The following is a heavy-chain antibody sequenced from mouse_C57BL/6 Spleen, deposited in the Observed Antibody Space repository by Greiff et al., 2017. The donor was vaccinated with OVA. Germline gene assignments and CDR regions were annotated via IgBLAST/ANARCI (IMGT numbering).Heavy chain of an antibody. CDR3: ARPPLLRSWYFDV. D-gene: IGHD1-1*01. V-gene: IGHV1-50*01. Sequence: VKLQESGAELVKPGASVKLSCKASGYTFTSYWMQWVKQRPGQGLEWIGEIDPSDSYTNYNQKFKGKATLTVDTSSSTAYMQLSSLTSEDSAVYYCARPPLLRSWYFDVWGTGTTVTVSS. CDR2: IDPSDSYT. CDR1: GYTFTSYW. J-gene: IGHJ1*03.